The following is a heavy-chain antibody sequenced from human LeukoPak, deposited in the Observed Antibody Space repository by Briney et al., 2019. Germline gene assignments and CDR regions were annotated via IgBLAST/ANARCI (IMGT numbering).Heavy chain of an antibody. CDR1: GFTFSGFW. Sequence: GGSLRLSCAVSGFTFSGFWMSWSRQAPGKGLEWVASINSDGSEGYYADVVKGRFTISRDNAKNSLYLQINSLRAEDTAVYYCAKEAYGSGSYQHDYWGQGTLVTVSS. CDR2: INSDGSEG. V-gene: IGHV3-7*03. D-gene: IGHD3-10*01. J-gene: IGHJ4*02. CDR3: AKEAYGSGSYQHDY.